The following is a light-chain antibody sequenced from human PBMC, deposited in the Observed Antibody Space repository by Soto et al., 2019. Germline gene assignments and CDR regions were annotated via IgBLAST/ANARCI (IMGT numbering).Light chain of an antibody. J-gene: IGLJ2*01. V-gene: IGLV1-40*01. CDR2: GNS. Sequence: QSALTQPPSVSGAPGQSVTISCTGSSSNIGAGYDVHWYQQLPGTAPKLLIYGNSNRPSGVPDRFSGSKSGTSASLAITGLQAEDEADYYCQSYDSSLSGYVVFGGGTKLTVL. CDR1: SSNIGAGYD. CDR3: QSYDSSLSGYVV.